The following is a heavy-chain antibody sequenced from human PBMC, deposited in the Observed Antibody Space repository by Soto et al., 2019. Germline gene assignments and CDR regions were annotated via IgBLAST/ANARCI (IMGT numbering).Heavy chain of an antibody. J-gene: IGHJ6*02. CDR3: ARTICGGDCSVYYYYGMDV. CDR2: IIPILGIA. V-gene: IGHV1-69*02. CDR1: GGTFSSYT. Sequence: QVQLVQSGAEVKKPGSSVKVSCKASGGTFSSYTISWVRQAPGQGLEWMGRIIPILGIANYAQKFQGRVTITADKSTSTAYMELSSLRSEDTAVYHCARTICGGDCSVYYYYGMDVWGQGTTVTVSS. D-gene: IGHD2-21*02.